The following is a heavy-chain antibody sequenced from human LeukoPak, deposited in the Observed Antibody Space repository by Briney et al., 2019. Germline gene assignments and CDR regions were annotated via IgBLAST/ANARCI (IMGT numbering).Heavy chain of an antibody. J-gene: IGHJ6*02. Sequence: QAGGSLRLSCAASGFTFSNTWMSWVRQASGKGLEWVGRIRSKANSYATAYAASVKGRFTISRDDSKNTAYLQMNSLKTEDTAVYYCSRRGSSVTTWDYNYGMDVWGQGTTVTVSS. CDR3: SRRGSSVTTWDYNYGMDV. D-gene: IGHD4-17*01. CDR2: IRSKANSYAT. CDR1: GFTFSNTW. V-gene: IGHV3-73*01.